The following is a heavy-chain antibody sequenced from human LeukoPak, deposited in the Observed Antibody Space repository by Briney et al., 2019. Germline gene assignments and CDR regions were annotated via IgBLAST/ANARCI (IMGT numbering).Heavy chain of an antibody. CDR1: GFTSTNYG. V-gene: IGHV3-48*02. CDR3: ARNPDWAYFDY. CDR2: ISSTTSSI. D-gene: IGHD3-9*01. J-gene: IGHJ4*02. Sequence: GGSLRLSCAASGFTSTNYGMNWVRQAPGRGLEWVSYISSTTSSIYFADSVKGRFTISRDNAGNSLYLQMNSLRDEDTAVYFCARNPDWAYFDYWGQGALVTVSS.